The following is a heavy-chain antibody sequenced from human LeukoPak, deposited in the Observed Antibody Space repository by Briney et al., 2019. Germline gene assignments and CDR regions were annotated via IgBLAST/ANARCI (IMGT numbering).Heavy chain of an antibody. D-gene: IGHD1-26*01. Sequence: GGSLRLSCAASGFTFSTHDVNWVRQAPGKGLEWVSFINSRSSTIYYADSVKGRFTISRDNAKNSLYLQMNSLRAEDTAVYYCARGLNSGAYYFALDYWGQGTLVTVSS. CDR2: INSRSSTI. J-gene: IGHJ4*02. CDR3: ARGLNSGAYYFALDY. V-gene: IGHV3-48*04. CDR1: GFTFSTHD.